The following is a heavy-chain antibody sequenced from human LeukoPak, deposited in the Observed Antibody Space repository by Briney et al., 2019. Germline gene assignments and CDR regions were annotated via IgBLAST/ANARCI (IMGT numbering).Heavy chain of an antibody. Sequence: GGSLRLSCATSGFTFNNYNMNWVRQAPGRALEWVSSITSSGTYIFYADSVKGRFTISRDNAKNSLYLQMNSLGPEDTAVYYCARDPYSGNYGNYYYYMDVWGKGTTITISS. CDR2: ITSSGTYI. J-gene: IGHJ6*03. V-gene: IGHV3-21*01. CDR3: ARDPYSGNYGNYYYYMDV. CDR1: GFTFNNYN. D-gene: IGHD1-26*01.